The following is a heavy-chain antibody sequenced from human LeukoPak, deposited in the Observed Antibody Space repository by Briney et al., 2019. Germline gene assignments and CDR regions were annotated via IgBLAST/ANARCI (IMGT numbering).Heavy chain of an antibody. CDR3: AYDSSGYYPPNFDY. Sequence: GGSLRLSCAASGFTFSSYEMNRVRQAPGKGLEWVSYISSSGSTIYYADSVKGRFTISRDNAKNSLYLQMNSLRAEDTAVYYCAYDSSGYYPPNFDYWGREPWSPSPQ. J-gene: IGHJ4*02. CDR1: GFTFSSYE. V-gene: IGHV3-48*03. CDR2: ISSSGSTI. D-gene: IGHD3-22*01.